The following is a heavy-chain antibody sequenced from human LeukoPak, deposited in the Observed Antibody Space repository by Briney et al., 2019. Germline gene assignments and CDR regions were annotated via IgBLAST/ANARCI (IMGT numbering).Heavy chain of an antibody. Sequence: ASVKVSCKASGYTFTSYGISWVRQAPGQGLEWMGWISAYNGNTIYAQKFQGRVTMTEDTSTDTAYMELSSLRSEDTAVYYCATWGIIVATITYDYWGQGTLVTVSS. CDR1: GYTFTSYG. D-gene: IGHD5-12*01. CDR3: ATWGIIVATITYDY. V-gene: IGHV1-18*01. CDR2: ISAYNGNT. J-gene: IGHJ4*02.